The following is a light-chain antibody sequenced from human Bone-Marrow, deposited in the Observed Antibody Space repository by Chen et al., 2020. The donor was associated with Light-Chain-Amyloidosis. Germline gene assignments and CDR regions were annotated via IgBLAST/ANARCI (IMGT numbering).Light chain of an antibody. CDR1: SGSIATSY. CDR3: QSYQGSSQGV. J-gene: IGLJ3*02. Sequence: NFMQTQPHSVSESPGKTVIISCTPSSGSIATSYVQWYQQRPGSSPTTVIYEDDQRPSGVPDRFFGPIDRSSNSASLTISGLKTEDEADYYCQSYQGSSQGVFGGGTKLTVL. CDR2: EDD. V-gene: IGLV6-57*01.